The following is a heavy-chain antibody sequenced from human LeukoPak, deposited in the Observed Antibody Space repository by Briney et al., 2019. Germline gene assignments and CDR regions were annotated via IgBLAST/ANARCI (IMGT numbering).Heavy chain of an antibody. Sequence: SETLSLTCTVSGGSISSYYWSWIRQPAGRGLEWIGRIYTGGSTNYNPSLKSRVTMSVDTSKNQFSLKLSSVTAADTAVYYCAREQHCRSSSCYEGGWFEPWGQGTLVTVSS. J-gene: IGHJ5*02. CDR2: IYTGGST. D-gene: IGHD2-2*01. CDR3: AREQHCRSSSCYEGGWFEP. V-gene: IGHV4-4*07. CDR1: GGSISSYY.